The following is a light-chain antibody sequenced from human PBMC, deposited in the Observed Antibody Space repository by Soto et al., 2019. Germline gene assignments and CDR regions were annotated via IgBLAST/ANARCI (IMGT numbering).Light chain of an antibody. CDR2: AAS. CDR1: HTIMTY. Sequence: DIQMTQSPSSLSASVGDEVTITCRASHTIMTYLNWYQLKPGKPPRLLIYAASSLQSGFPSRFSGSGSGTDFTLTINSLQPEDFATYSCQQSYNSPQPFGQGTKVDIK. J-gene: IGKJ1*01. CDR3: QQSYNSPQP. V-gene: IGKV1-39*01.